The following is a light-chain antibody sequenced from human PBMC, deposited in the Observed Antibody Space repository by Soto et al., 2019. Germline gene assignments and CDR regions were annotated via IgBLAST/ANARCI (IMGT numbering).Light chain of an antibody. J-gene: IGKJ2*01. V-gene: IGKV3-20*01. CDR1: QSVDIRY. Sequence: EIVLTQSPGTLSLSPGERATLSCRASQSVDIRYLAWYQQKPGQAPRLLIYGASSSATDIPDRFSGIGYATYFTLTNSRLEPEDFAVYFCHQYGNSPQTFGQGTKLEIK. CDR3: HQYGNSPQT. CDR2: GAS.